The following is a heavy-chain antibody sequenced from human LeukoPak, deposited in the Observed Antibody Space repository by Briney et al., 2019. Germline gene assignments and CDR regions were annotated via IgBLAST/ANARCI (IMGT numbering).Heavy chain of an antibody. CDR1: GGSISSYY. J-gene: IGHJ4*02. V-gene: IGHV4-59*08. CDR3: ARHRVAVAVSYVDY. CDR2: IYYSGST. D-gene: IGHD6-19*01. Sequence: SETLSLTCTVSGGSISSYYWSWIRQPPGKGLEWVGYIYYSGSTNYNPSLKSRVTISVDTSKNQFSLKLSSVTAADTAVYYCARHRVAVAVSYVDYWGQGTLVTVSS.